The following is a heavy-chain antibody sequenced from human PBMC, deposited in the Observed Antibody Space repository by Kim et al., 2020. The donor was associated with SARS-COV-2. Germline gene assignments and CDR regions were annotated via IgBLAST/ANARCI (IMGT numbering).Heavy chain of an antibody. CDR3: AKDFWVTVATTYWLFDY. V-gene: IGHV3-30*18. D-gene: IGHD5-12*01. Sequence: GGSLRLSCAASGFTFSSYGMHWVRQAPGKGLEWVAGISYDGSNKYYADSVKGRFTISRDNSKNTLYLQMNSLRAEDTAVYYCAKDFWVTVATTYWLFDY. CDR1: GFTFSSYG. J-gene: IGHJ4*01. CDR2: ISYDGSNK.